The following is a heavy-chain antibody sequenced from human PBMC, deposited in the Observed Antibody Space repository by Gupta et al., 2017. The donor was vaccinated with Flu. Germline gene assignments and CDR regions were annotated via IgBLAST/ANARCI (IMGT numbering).Heavy chain of an antibody. V-gene: IGHV1-69*01. D-gene: IGHD6-13*01. CDR3: ARDAVIWGPGSWSPPDY. CDR2: IIPIFGTA. J-gene: IGHJ4*02. Sequence: GQGLEWMGGIIPIFGTANYAQKFQGRVTITADESTSTAYMELSSLRSEDTAVYYCARDAVIWGPGSWSPPDYWGQGTLVTVSS.